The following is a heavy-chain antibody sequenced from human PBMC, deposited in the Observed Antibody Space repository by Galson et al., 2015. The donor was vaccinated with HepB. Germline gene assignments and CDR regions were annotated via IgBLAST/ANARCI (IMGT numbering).Heavy chain of an antibody. V-gene: IGHV1-18*01. Sequence: SVKVSCKASGYTFTSYYISWVRQAPGQGLEWMGWISTYNGNTNYAQNLQGRVTMTTDTSTSTAYMELRSLRSDDTAVYYCARGGGDYLPKDPLDYWGQGTPVTVSS. CDR2: ISTYNGNT. CDR3: ARGGGDYLPKDPLDY. J-gene: IGHJ4*02. D-gene: IGHD4-17*01. CDR1: GYTFTSYY.